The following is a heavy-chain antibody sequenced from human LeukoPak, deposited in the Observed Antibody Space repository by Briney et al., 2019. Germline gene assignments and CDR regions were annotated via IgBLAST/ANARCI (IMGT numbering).Heavy chain of an antibody. CDR1: GYHFPDYY. CDR3: ARKSSKTFFG. V-gene: IGHV1-2*02. Sequence: GASVKVSCKASGYHFPDYYIHWLRQAPGQGLQWMGRINPDSGGTDYAQKFQGRVTMTKDTSITTVYMELSSLRSDDTAFFYCARKSSKTFFGWGQGTLVTVCS. J-gene: IGHJ4*02. CDR2: INPDSGGT. D-gene: IGHD3-3*01.